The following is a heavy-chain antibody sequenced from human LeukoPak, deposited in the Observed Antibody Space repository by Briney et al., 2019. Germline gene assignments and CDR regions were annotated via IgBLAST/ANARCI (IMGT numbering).Heavy chain of an antibody. CDR1: GYTFTGYD. D-gene: IGHD6-6*01. CDR3: AREGSSEESFDY. V-gene: IGHV1-8*01. CDR2: MNPNSGNT. Sequence: ASVKVSCKASGYTFTGYDINWVRQATRQGLEWMGWMNPNSGNTGYAQKFQGRVTMTRNTSISTAYMELSSLRSEDTAVYYCAREGSSEESFDYWGQGTLVTVSS. J-gene: IGHJ4*02.